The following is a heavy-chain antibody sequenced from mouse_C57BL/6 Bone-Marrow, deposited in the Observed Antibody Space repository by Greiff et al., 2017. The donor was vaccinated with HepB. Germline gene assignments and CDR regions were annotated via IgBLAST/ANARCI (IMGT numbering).Heavy chain of an antibody. CDR2: IYPYNGVS. Sequence: VQLQQSGPELVKPGASVKISCKASGYSFTGYYMHWVKQSHGNILDWIGYIYPYNGVSSYNQKFKGKATLTVDKSSSTAYMELRSLTSEDSAVDYCAREVIVTTRYYFGYWGQGTTLTVSS. J-gene: IGHJ2*01. D-gene: IGHD2-12*01. CDR1: GYSFTGYY. V-gene: IGHV1-31*01. CDR3: AREVIVTTRYYFGY.